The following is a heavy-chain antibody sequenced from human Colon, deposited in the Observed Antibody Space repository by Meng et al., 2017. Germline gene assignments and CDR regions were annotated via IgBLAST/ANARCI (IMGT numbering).Heavy chain of an antibody. D-gene: IGHD3-10*01. CDR2: INPGNGNT. V-gene: IGHV1-3*01. CDR3: ARGWFGELQAFDI. J-gene: IGHJ3*02. Sequence: QVQLVQSGAEVKKPGASVKVSCKASGYIFSDYAIHWVRQAPGQRLEWMGWINPGNGNTKSSERFQGGVTFTRGTSANTAYLELSSLRSEDTAVFYCARGWFGELQAFDIWGQGTLVTVSS. CDR1: GYIFSDYA.